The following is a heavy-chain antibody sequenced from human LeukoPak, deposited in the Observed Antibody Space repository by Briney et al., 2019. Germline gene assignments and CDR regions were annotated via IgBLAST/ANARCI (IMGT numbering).Heavy chain of an antibody. CDR2: ISSSSSYI. CDR3: ARGEDYYYMDV. D-gene: IGHD1-26*01. CDR1: GFTFSSYS. V-gene: IGHV3-21*01. Sequence: GGSLRLSCAASGFTFSSYSMNWVRQAPGKGLEWVSSISSSSSYIYYADSVKGRFTISRDNAKNSLYLQMNSLGAEDTAVYYCARGEDYYYMDVWGKGTTVTVSS. J-gene: IGHJ6*03.